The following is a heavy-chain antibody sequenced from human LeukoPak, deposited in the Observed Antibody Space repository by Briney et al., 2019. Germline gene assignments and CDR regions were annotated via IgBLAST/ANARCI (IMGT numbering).Heavy chain of an antibody. CDR1: GFSFSGYW. CDR2: IKEDGSET. J-gene: IGHJ4*02. Sequence: GGCLRLSCAASGFSFSGYWMNWVRRAPGKWLEWVAYIKEDGSETDYVASVKGRFTISRDNAKNSLYLQMNSLRAEDTAVYYCARDLSGVRAYGYWGQGTLVTVSS. CDR3: ARDLSGVRAYGY. V-gene: IGHV3-7*04. D-gene: IGHD3-10*01.